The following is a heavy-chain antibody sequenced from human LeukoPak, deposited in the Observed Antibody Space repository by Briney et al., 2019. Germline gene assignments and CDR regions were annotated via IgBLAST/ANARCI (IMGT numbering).Heavy chain of an antibody. CDR2: IRYDGSNK. CDR3: AKDLRDITMIVVVSRGAMDV. J-gene: IGHJ6*03. V-gene: IGHV3-30*02. D-gene: IGHD3-22*01. CDR1: GFTFSRYA. Sequence: PGGSLRLSCAASGFTFSRYAITWVRQAPGKGLEWVAFIRYDGSNKYYADSVKGRFTISRDNSKNTLYLQMNSLRAEDTAVYYCAKDLRDITMIVVVSRGAMDVWGEGTTVTVSS.